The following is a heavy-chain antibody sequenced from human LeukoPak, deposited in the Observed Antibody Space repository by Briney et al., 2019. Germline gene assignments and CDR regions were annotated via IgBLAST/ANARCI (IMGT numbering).Heavy chain of an antibody. V-gene: IGHV1-69*01. CDR1: GGTFSSYA. CDR3: ARRVTIFGVVTGAFDI. D-gene: IGHD3-3*01. Sequence: GASVKVSCKASGGTFSSYAISWVRQAPGQGLEWMGGIIPIFGTANYAQKFQGRVTITADESTSTAYMELSSLRSEDTAVYYCARRVTIFGVVTGAFDIWGQGTMVTVSS. J-gene: IGHJ3*02. CDR2: IIPIFGTA.